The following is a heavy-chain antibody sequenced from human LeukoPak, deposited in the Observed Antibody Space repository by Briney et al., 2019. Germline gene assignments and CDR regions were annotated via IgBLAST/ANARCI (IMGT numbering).Heavy chain of an antibody. V-gene: IGHV4-59*01. J-gene: IGHJ3*02. CDR1: GGSISSYY. Sequence: PSETLSLTCTVSGGSISSYYWSWIRQPPGKGLEWIGYIYYSGSTNYNPSLKSRVTISVDTSKNQFSLKLSSVTAADTAVYYCALSSGSSTAGAFDIWGQGTMVTVSS. CDR3: ALSSGSSTAGAFDI. D-gene: IGHD3-22*01. CDR2: IYYSGST.